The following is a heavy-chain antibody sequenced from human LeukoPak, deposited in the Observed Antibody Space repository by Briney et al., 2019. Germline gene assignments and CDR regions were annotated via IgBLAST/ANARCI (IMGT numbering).Heavy chain of an antibody. Sequence: PGGSLRLSCAASGFTFSSYAMHWVRQAPGKGLEWVAVISYDGSNKYYADSVKGRFTISRDNSKNTLYLQMNSLRAEDTAVYYCAGGSIPDWGQGTLVTVSP. CDR3: AGGSIPD. D-gene: IGHD2-2*01. V-gene: IGHV3-30*04. J-gene: IGHJ4*02. CDR1: GFTFSSYA. CDR2: ISYDGSNK.